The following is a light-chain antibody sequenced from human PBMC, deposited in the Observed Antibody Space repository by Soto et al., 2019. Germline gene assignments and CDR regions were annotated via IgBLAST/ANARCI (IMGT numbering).Light chain of an antibody. CDR3: QQYNNWPPAYT. CDR1: QSISSW. Sequence: DIQMTQSPSTLSASVGDRVTITCRASQSISSWLAWYQQKPGKAPKLLIYDASSLESGVPSRFSGSGSGTEFTLTISSLQPDDFATYYCQQYNNWPPAYTFGQGTKVEIK. CDR2: DAS. V-gene: IGKV1-5*01. J-gene: IGKJ2*01.